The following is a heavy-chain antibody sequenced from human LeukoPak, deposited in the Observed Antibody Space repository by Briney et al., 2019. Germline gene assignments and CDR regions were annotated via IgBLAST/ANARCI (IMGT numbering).Heavy chain of an antibody. Sequence: GGALRHSRAASGFTVGSYWIHWVRPAPGKGVVWVSRINGDGTNRDYADSVRGRFAISRDNAKNTVYLQMNSLGGEDTAVYYCTRVSTGTSGGWEYWGQGTLVTVSS. CDR2: INGDGTNR. J-gene: IGHJ4*02. V-gene: IGHV3-74*01. CDR3: TRVSTGTSGGWEY. D-gene: IGHD1-1*01. CDR1: GFTVGSYW.